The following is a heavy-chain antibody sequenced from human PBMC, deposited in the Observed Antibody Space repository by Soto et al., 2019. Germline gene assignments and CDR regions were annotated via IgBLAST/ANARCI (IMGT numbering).Heavy chain of an antibody. CDR3: ARSSLTYYDYVWGSYRSNWFDP. V-gene: IGHV4-59*01. D-gene: IGHD3-16*02. CDR2: IYYSGST. J-gene: IGHJ5*02. Sequence: SETLSLTCTVSGGSISSYYRSWIRQPPGKGLEWIGYIYYSGSTNYNPSLKSRVTISVDTSKNQFSLKLSSVTAADTAVYYCARSSLTYYDYVWGSYRSNWFDPWGQGTLVTVSS. CDR1: GGSISSYY.